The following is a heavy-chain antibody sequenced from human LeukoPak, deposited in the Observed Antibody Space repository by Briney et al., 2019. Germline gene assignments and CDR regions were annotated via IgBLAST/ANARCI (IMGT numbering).Heavy chain of an antibody. CDR1: GGSISSYY. Sequence: SETLSLTCTVSGGSISSYYWSWIRQPPGKGLEWIGYIYHSGSTYYNPSLKSRVTISVDRSKNQFSLKLSSVTAADTAVYYCARGVPAAPIDYWGQGTLVTVSS. CDR2: IYHSGST. D-gene: IGHD2-2*01. V-gene: IGHV4-59*12. J-gene: IGHJ4*02. CDR3: ARGVPAAPIDY.